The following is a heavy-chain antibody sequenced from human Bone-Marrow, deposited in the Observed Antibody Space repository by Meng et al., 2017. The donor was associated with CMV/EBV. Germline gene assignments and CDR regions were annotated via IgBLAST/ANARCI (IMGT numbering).Heavy chain of an antibody. D-gene: IGHD1-26*01. J-gene: IGHJ4*02. CDR1: GFIFSSFD. CDR3: ACLNSETYGDRGHLDY. Sequence: GESLKISCVTSGFIFSSFDMHWVRQAPGRGLEWVAFIRYDGSDKYYTDALKGRVTISRDNSKNTMYLQMNTLRAEDTAIYYCACLNSETYGDRGHLDYWGQGTLVTVSS. CDR2: IRYDGSDK. V-gene: IGHV3-30*02.